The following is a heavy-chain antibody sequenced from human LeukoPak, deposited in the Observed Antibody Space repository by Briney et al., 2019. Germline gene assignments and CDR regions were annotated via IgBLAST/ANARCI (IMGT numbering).Heavy chain of an antibody. Sequence: SETLSLTCTVSGGSISSYYWSWIRQPAGKGLEWIGRIYTSGSTYYNPSLKSRVTMSVDTSKNQFSLRLSSVTAADTAVYYCASWYYDSSGYRFDYRGQGTLVTVSS. D-gene: IGHD3-22*01. CDR1: GGSISSYY. CDR3: ASWYYDSSGYRFDY. J-gene: IGHJ4*02. CDR2: IYTSGST. V-gene: IGHV4-4*07.